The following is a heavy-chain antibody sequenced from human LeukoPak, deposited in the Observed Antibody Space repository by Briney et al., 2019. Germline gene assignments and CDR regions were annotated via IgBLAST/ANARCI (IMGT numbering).Heavy chain of an antibody. CDR3: ARGTLYYYEMFDY. J-gene: IGHJ4*02. Sequence: GGCLRLSCAASGLTFSSYGINWVRQAPGKGLEWVANIKQGGREKYYVDSVKGRFTISRDNAKNALYLQMNSLRADDTAVYYCARGTLYYYEMFDYWGQGTLVTVSS. D-gene: IGHD3-22*01. CDR1: GLTFSSYG. V-gene: IGHV3-7*01. CDR2: IKQGGREK.